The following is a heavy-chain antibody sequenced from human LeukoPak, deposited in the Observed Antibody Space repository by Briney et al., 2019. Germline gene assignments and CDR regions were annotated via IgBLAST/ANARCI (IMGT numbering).Heavy chain of an antibody. D-gene: IGHD3-22*01. V-gene: IGHV1-2*02. CDR3: ARPRYYYDSSAEFDY. CDR1: GYRFTDHY. CDR2: INPDSGAT. Sequence: ASVKVSCKASGYRFTDHYIHWVRQAPGQGPEWMGWINPDSGATRYAQKVQGRVTMTRDTYISTAYMELSRLRSDDTAVYYCARPRYYYDSSAEFDYWGQGTLVTVSS. J-gene: IGHJ4*02.